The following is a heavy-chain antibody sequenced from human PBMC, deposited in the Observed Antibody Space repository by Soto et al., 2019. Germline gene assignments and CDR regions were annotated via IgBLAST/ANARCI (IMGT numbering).Heavy chain of an antibody. J-gene: IGHJ5*02. Sequence: QVQLQESGPGLVKPSQTLSLTCTVSGGSISSGGYYWSWIRQHPGKGLEWIGYIYYSGSTYYNPSLKGRVTISVETSKNQFSLKLSSVTAADTAVYYCAREAKEAKTVAAQGFDPWGQGTLVTVSS. CDR2: IYYSGST. CDR1: GGSISSGGYY. V-gene: IGHV4-31*03. CDR3: AREAKEAKTVAAQGFDP. D-gene: IGHD6-19*01.